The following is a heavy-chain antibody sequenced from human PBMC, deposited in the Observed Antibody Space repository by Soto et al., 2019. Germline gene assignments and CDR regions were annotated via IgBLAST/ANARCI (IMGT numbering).Heavy chain of an antibody. J-gene: IGHJ4*02. CDR1: GFTFSSYW. CDR2: INSDGSST. D-gene: IGHD5-12*01. Sequence: GGSLRLSCAASGFTFSSYWMHWVRQAPGKGLVWVSRINSDGSSTSYADSVKGRFTISRDNAKNTLYLQMNSLRAEDTAVYYCASLPVSGYDGDDYWGQGTLVTVSS. V-gene: IGHV3-74*01. CDR3: ASLPVSGYDGDDY.